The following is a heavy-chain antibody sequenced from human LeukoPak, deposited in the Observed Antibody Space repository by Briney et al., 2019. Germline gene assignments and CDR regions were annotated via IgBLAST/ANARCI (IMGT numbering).Heavy chain of an antibody. CDR1: GGSISSYY. D-gene: IGHD2-2*02. J-gene: IGHJ3*02. V-gene: IGHV4-4*07. CDR2: IYTSGST. CDR3: VRHEKYQLLYGYDAFDI. Sequence: PSETLSLTCTVSGGSISSYYWSWIRQPAGKGLEWIGRIYTSGSTNYNPSLKSRVTISVDTSKNQFSLKLSSVTAADTAVYYCVRHEKYQLLYGYDAFDIWGQGTMVTVSS.